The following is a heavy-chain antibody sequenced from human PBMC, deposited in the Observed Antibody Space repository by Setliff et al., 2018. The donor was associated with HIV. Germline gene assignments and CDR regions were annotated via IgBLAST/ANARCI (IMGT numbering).Heavy chain of an antibody. CDR3: AKDKSYHDYIWGSSVLAY. Sequence: GGSLRLSCAPSGFTFSDYGIHWVRQAPGKGLEWLTYIRYDASNKDYADSVKGRFTISRDNSKNTLFLQMNSLRPEDTAIYYCAKDKSYHDYIWGSSVLAYWGQGTLVTVSS. CDR1: GFTFSDYG. J-gene: IGHJ4*02. CDR2: IRYDASNK. V-gene: IGHV3-30*02. D-gene: IGHD3-16*01.